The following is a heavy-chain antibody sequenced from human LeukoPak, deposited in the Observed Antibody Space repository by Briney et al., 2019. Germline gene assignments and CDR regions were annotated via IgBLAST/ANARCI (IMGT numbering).Heavy chain of an antibody. CDR3: ARGFTYYYDSSGYYYFDY. J-gene: IGHJ4*02. D-gene: IGHD3-22*01. Sequence: PGGSLRLSCAASGFTFSSDAMTWVRQAPGKGLEWVSAISGAGGSTYYADSVKGRFTISRDNSKNTLYLQMNSLRAEDTAVYYCARGFTYYYDSSGYYYFDYWGQGTLVTVSS. CDR1: GFTFSSDA. CDR2: ISGAGGST. V-gene: IGHV3-23*01.